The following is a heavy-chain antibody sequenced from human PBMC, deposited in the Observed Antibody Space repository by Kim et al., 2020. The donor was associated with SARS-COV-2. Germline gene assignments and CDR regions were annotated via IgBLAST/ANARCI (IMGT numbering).Heavy chain of an antibody. D-gene: IGHD3-9*01. CDR3: AKGYFDWLPYYYGMDV. Sequence: VKGRFTISRDNSKNTLYLQMNSLRAEDTAGYYCAKGYFDWLPYYYGMDVWGQGTTVTVSS. J-gene: IGHJ6*02. V-gene: IGHV3-23*01.